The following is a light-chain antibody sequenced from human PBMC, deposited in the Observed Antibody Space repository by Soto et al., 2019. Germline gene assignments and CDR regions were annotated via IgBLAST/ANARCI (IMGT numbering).Light chain of an antibody. CDR3: QKFNTAPHT. Sequence: DIQMTQSPSSLSASVGDRVTITCLASQDISLYLVWYQQKPGKVPKLLIYSASTLQSGVPSRFSGSGSWTDFTLTISRLQPEDVANYYCQKFNTAPHTFGQGTRLEIK. CDR1: QDISLY. V-gene: IGKV1-27*01. CDR2: SAS. J-gene: IGKJ5*01.